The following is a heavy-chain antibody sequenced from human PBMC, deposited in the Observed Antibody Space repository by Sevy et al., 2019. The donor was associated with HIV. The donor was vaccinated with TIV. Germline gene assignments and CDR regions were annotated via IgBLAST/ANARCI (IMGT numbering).Heavy chain of an antibody. J-gene: IGHJ6*03. V-gene: IGHV3-11*04. Sequence: GGSLRLSCAASGFNFRDFYMTWIRQAPGKGLEWVAYISSSSGAKYYADSVAGRFTISRDNAKNSMYLQMNSLRADDAAIYFCARDSSGEEFGFYYYYMDVWGKGTAVTVSS. CDR3: ARDSSGEEFGFYYYYMDV. D-gene: IGHD3-3*01. CDR2: ISSSSGAK. CDR1: GFNFRDFY.